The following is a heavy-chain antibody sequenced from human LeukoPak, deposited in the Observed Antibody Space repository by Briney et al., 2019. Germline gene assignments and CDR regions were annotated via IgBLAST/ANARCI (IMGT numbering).Heavy chain of an antibody. V-gene: IGHV3-23*01. CDR3: ATGRGRQPLYYYYYGMDV. Sequence: GGSLRLSCVASGFTFSGYAMSWVRQAPGKGLEWVATVSGSATSTYYTDSLEGRFTISRDNSKNTLYLQMSSLRADDTAIYYCATGRGRQPLYYYYYGMDVWGQGTTVTVSS. CDR1: GFTFSGYA. D-gene: IGHD3-16*01. J-gene: IGHJ6*02. CDR2: VSGSATST.